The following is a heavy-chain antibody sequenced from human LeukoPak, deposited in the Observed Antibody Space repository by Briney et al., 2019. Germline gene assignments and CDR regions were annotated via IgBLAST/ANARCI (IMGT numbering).Heavy chain of an antibody. Sequence: GESLKIFSKGSGYNFTTYFIGWVRQMPGKGLEWVGVIKPDDSHSIYNPSFQGHVTISADKSISTAYLQWSSLKASDTAMYYCARPGYSSSWAPTDIWGQGTMVTVSS. V-gene: IGHV5-51*01. CDR3: ARPGYSSSWAPTDI. CDR1: GYNFTTYF. CDR2: IKPDDSHS. D-gene: IGHD6-13*01. J-gene: IGHJ3*02.